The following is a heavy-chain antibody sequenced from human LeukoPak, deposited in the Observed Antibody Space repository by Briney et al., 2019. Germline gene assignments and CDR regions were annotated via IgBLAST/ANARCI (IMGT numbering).Heavy chain of an antibody. CDR2: IYSSGTT. CDR3: ARAPLWFGIDY. J-gene: IGHJ4*02. CDR1: GGSVSSGNNY. V-gene: IGHV4-61*10. D-gene: IGHD3-10*01. Sequence: PSETLSLTCTVFGGSVSSGNNYWSWIRQPAGKGLEWIGRIYSSGTTNYNPSLKSRVTISVDTSKNQFSLKLSSVTAADTAVYYCARAPLWFGIDYWGQGTLVTVSS.